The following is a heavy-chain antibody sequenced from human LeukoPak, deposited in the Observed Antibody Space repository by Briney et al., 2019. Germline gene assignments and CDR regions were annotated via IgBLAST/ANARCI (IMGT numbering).Heavy chain of an antibody. CDR2: IHHSGRT. CDR3: ARAGGCSSSSCALDY. D-gene: IGHD2-2*01. CDR1: GGSISIGNW. V-gene: IGHV4-4*02. J-gene: IGHJ4*02. Sequence: PSDSLSLTCAVSGGSISIGNWWSWVRQPPGKGLELIGDIHHSGRTTCNPSLKSRLTISIDKSKNQFFVQLSSVTAADTAVYYCARAGGCSSSSCALDYWGQGTLVTVFS.